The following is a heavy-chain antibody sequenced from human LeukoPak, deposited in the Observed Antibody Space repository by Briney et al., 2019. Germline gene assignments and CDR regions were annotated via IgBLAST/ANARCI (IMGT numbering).Heavy chain of an antibody. J-gene: IGHJ4*02. Sequence: GESLKISCKGPGYSFTSYWIGWVRQMPGKGLEWMGIIYPGDSDTRYSPSFQGQVTISADKSISTAYLQWSSLKASDTAMYYCARINDYVWGSYPFYFDYWGQGTLVTVSS. CDR3: ARINDYVWGSYPFYFDY. CDR1: GYSFTSYW. CDR2: IYPGDSDT. V-gene: IGHV5-51*01. D-gene: IGHD3-16*02.